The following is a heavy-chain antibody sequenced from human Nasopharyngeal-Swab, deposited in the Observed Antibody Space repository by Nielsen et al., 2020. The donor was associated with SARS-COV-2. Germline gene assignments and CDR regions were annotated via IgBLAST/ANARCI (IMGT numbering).Heavy chain of an antibody. CDR2: IYYSGST. CDR3: ARGGWGDYPDY. D-gene: IGHD4-17*01. J-gene: IGHJ4*02. Sequence: SETLSLTCTVSGRSISSGGYYWSWIRQHPGKGLEWIGYIYYSGSTNYNPSPKSRVTISVDPSKNQFSLKLSSVTAADTAVYYCARGGWGDYPDYWGQGTLVTVSS. V-gene: IGHV4-31*03. CDR1: GRSISSGGYY.